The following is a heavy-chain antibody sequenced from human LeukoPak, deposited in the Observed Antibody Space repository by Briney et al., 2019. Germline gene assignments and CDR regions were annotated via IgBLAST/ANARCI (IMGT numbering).Heavy chain of an antibody. D-gene: IGHD6-13*01. CDR2: ISGSGGST. V-gene: IGHV3-23*01. CDR3: AKDSETEDSSSWYFDY. Sequence: GGSLSLSCAASGFTFSSYAMSWVRQAPGQGLEWVSTISGSGGSTFCADSVKGRFTISRDNSKNTLYLQMNSLRAEDTAVYYCAKDSETEDSSSWYFDYWGQGTLVTVSS. J-gene: IGHJ4*02. CDR1: GFTFSSYA.